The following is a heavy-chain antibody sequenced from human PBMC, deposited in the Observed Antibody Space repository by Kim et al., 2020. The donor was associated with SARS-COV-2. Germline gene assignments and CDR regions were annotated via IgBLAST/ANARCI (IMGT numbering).Heavy chain of an antibody. D-gene: IGHD3-22*01. J-gene: IGHJ4*02. CDR3: ATDLGYYDSSGSPY. CDR2: FDPEDGET. CDR1: GYTLTELS. V-gene: IGHV1-24*01. Sequence: ASVKVSCKVSGYTLTELSMHWVRQAPGKGLEWMGGFDPEDGETIYAQKFQGRVTMTEDTSTDTAYMELSSLRSEDTAVYYCATDLGYYDSSGSPYWGQGTLVTVSS.